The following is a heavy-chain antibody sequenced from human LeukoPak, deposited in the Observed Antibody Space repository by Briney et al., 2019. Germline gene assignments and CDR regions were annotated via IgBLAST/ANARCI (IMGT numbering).Heavy chain of an antibody. Sequence: PGRSLRLSCAASGFTFSNYAMHWVRQAPGQGLEWVAVVAYDGSNKYYADSVKGRFTISRDNSKNTLYLQMNSLRAEDAAKYYCATIGDRRTGELYRIDYWGQGTLVTVSS. D-gene: IGHD7-27*01. CDR1: GFTFSNYA. J-gene: IGHJ4*02. CDR3: ATIGDRRTGELYRIDY. V-gene: IGHV3-30*04. CDR2: VAYDGSNK.